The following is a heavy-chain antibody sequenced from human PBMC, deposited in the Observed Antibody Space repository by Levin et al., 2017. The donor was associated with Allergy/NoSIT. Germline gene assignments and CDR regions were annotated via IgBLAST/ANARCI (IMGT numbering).Heavy chain of an antibody. D-gene: IGHD6-13*01. CDR1: GFTFDDYA. CDR2: ISWNSGSI. Sequence: GGSLRLSCAASGFTFDDYAMHWVRQAPGKGLEWVSGISWNSGSIGYADSVKGRFTISRDNAKNSLYLQMNSLRAEDTALYYCAKDSNFKTLSWLGQQLVYYWYFDLWGRGTLVTVSS. V-gene: IGHV3-9*01. J-gene: IGHJ2*01. CDR3: AKDSNFKTLSWLGQQLVYYWYFDL.